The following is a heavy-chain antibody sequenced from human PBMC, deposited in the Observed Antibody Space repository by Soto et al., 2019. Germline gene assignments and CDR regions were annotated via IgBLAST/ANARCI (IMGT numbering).Heavy chain of an antibody. J-gene: IGHJ3*02. V-gene: IGHV4-39*01. Sequence: QLQLQESGPGLVKPSETLSLTCTVSGGSISTSYYWGWIRQPPGKGLEWIGTLHYSEDTFYNPSLPRRVTISEDTSRTQFSLKLTSATATDTAVYYCARSNRGWYDAFDIWGPGTVVTVSS. D-gene: IGHD6-19*01. CDR1: GGSISTSYY. CDR3: ARSNRGWYDAFDI. CDR2: LHYSEDT.